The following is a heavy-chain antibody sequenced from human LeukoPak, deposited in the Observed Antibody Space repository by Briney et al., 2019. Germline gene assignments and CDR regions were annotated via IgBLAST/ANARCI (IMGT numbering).Heavy chain of an antibody. V-gene: IGHV3-30*04. CDR3: AREPRGYLGFRAFDY. Sequence: PGGSLRLSCAASGFTFSSYAMHWVRQAPGKGLEWVAVISYDGSNKYYADSVKGRFTISRDNSKNTLYLQVNSLRAEDTAVYYCAREPRGYLGFRAFDYWGQGTLVTVSS. CDR2: ISYDGSNK. CDR1: GFTFSSYA. J-gene: IGHJ4*02. D-gene: IGHD1-1*01.